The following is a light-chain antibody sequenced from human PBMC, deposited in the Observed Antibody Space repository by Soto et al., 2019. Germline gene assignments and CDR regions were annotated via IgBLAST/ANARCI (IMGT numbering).Light chain of an antibody. J-gene: IGKJ5*01. CDR3: QQYNNWPRIT. CDR1: QSVSSN. V-gene: IGKV3D-15*01. Sequence: ETVMTPSPATLSVSPGERATLSCRASQSVSSNLAWYQQKPGQPPRLLIYDISTRATGIPTRFSGSGSGTEFTLTISSLQSEDFAVYYCQQYNNWPRITFGQGTRLEV. CDR2: DIS.